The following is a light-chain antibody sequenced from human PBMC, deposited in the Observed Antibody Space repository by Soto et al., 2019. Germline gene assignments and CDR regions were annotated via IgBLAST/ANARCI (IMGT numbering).Light chain of an antibody. CDR3: SSYAGSSTYV. V-gene: IGLV2-23*02. J-gene: IGLJ1*01. Sequence: QSALTQPASVSGSPGQSITISCTGTSRDVGSYNLVSWYQQHPGKAPKLMIYEVSKRPSGVSNRFSGSKSGSTASLTITSLQAEDEGDYYCSSYAGSSTYVFGTGTKLTVL. CDR1: SRDVGSYNL. CDR2: EVS.